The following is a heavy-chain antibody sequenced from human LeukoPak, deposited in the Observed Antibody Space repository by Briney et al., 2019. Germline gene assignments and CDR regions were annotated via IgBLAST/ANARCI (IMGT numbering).Heavy chain of an antibody. D-gene: IGHD2-2*02. Sequence: PSQTLSLTCTVSGGSISSGGYYWSWIRQPPGKGLEWIGYIYHSGSTYYNPSLKSRVTISVDRSKNQFSLKLSSVTAADTAVYYCARVVPAAIPVSEYSSPPRAFDIWGQGTMVTVSS. J-gene: IGHJ3*02. V-gene: IGHV4-30-2*01. CDR2: IYHSGST. CDR1: GGSISSGGYY. CDR3: ARVVPAAIPVSEYSSPPRAFDI.